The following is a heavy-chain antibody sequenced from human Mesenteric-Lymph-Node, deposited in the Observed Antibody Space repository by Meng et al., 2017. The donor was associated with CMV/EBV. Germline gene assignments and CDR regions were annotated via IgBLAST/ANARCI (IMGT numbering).Heavy chain of an antibody. J-gene: IGHJ4*02. CDR1: EFTFSDYY. D-gene: IGHD6-13*01. Sequence: GGSLRLSCAASEFTFSDYYMTWIRQAPGKGLEWVSYTSSSGSAIHYADSVKGRFTISRDNAKNSLYLQMNSLRAEDTAVYYCAREQQQLVMYYFDYWGQGTLVTVSS. V-gene: IGHV3-11*04. CDR3: AREQQQLVMYYFDY. CDR2: TSSSGSAI.